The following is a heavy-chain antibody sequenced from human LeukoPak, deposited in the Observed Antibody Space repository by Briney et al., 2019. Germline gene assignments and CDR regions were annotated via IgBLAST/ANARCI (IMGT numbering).Heavy chain of an antibody. CDR1: GFTFSNSA. V-gene: IGHV3-23*01. CDR3: TKGGSYAPLDY. D-gene: IGHD1-26*01. Sequence: GGSLRLSCAASGFTFSNSAMTWVRQAPGKGLEWVSAINSGGDDTVHADSVKGRLTISRDNSKNTLYLQMNSLRAEDTAIYYCTKGGSYAPLDYWGQGTLVTVSS. J-gene: IGHJ4*02. CDR2: INSGGDDT.